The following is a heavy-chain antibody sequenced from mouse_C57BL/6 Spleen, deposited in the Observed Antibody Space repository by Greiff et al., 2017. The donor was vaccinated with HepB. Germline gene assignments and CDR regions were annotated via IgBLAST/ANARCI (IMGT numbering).Heavy chain of an antibody. CDR2: FYPGSGSI. Sequence: VQLQQSGAELVKPGASVKLSCKASGYTFTEYTIHWVKQRSGQGLEWIGWFYPGSGSIKYNEKFKDKATLTADKSSSTVYMELSRLTSEDSAVYFCARHEEGGNYYGSSYDYAMDYWGQGTSVTVSS. V-gene: IGHV1-62-2*01. CDR1: GYTFTEYT. CDR3: ARHEEGGNYYGSSYDYAMDY. J-gene: IGHJ4*01. D-gene: IGHD1-1*01.